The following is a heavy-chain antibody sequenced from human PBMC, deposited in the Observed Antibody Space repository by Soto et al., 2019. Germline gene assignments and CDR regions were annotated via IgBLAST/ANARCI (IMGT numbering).Heavy chain of an antibody. CDR2: INPNSGGT. D-gene: IGHD2-21*02. CDR1: GYTFTGYY. Sequence: ASVKVSCKASGYTFTGYYMHWVRQAPGQGLEWMGWINPNSGGTNYAQKFQGWVTMTRDTSISTAYMELSRLRSDDTAVYYCAGDQRGGRYCGGDCLSDRYFDLWGRGTLVTVSS. CDR3: AGDQRGGRYCGGDCLSDRYFDL. J-gene: IGHJ2*01. V-gene: IGHV1-2*04.